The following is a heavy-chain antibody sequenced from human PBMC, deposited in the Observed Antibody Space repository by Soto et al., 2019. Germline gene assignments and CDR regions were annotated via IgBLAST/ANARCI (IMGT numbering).Heavy chain of an antibody. CDR3: ANSFITTIGTTA. CDR2: ISSSSTTI. J-gene: IGHJ4*02. D-gene: IGHD1-1*01. V-gene: IGHV3-48*01. Sequence: EVQLVESGGGLVQPGGSLRLSCEASGFTFSNFGINWVRQAPGKGLEWVSHISSSSTTIYYAESVKGRFTISRDNAKNSLYLPMSSLRGEDTSVYYSANSFITTIGTTAWGQGTLVTVTS. CDR1: GFTFSNFG.